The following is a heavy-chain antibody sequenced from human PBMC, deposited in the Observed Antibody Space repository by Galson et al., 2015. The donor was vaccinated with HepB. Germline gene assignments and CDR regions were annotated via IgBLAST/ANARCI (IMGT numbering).Heavy chain of an antibody. D-gene: IGHD3-3*01. J-gene: IGHJ4*02. CDR3: ARNPWGFGVDLDY. Sequence: SLRLSCAASGFTFSSYSMNWVRQAPGKGLEWVSYISSSSSTIYYADSVKGRFTISRDNAKNSLYLQMNSLRDEDTAVYYCARNPWGFGVDLDYWGQGTLVTVSS. CDR1: GFTFSSYS. CDR2: ISSSSSTI. V-gene: IGHV3-48*02.